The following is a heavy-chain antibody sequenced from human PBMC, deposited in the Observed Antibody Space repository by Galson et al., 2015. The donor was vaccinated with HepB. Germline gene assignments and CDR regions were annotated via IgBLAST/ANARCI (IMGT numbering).Heavy chain of an antibody. Sequence: SVKVSCKASGYTFTSYYMHWVRQAPGQGLEWIGIINPSGGSTTYAQRLQGRVTMTRDTSTSTVYMELSSLRSEDTAVYYCAREGGTTVVTPHYGASDYWGQGTLVTVSS. J-gene: IGHJ4*02. CDR3: AREGGTTVVTPHYGASDY. D-gene: IGHD4-23*01. CDR2: INPSGGST. CDR1: GYTFTSYY. V-gene: IGHV1-46*04.